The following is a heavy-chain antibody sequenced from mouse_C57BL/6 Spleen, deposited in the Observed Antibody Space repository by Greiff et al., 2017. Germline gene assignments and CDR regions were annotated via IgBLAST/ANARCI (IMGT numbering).Heavy chain of an antibody. CDR3: ARSLYYGSSPFAY. V-gene: IGHV1-54*01. D-gene: IGHD1-1*01. Sequence: QVQLKQSGAELVRPGTSVKVSCKASGYAFTNYLIEWVKQRPGQGLEWIGVINPGSGGTNYNEKFKGKATLTADKSSSTAYMQLRSLTSEDSAVYFCARSLYYGSSPFAYWGQGTLVTVSA. CDR1: GYAFTNYL. J-gene: IGHJ3*01. CDR2: INPGSGGT.